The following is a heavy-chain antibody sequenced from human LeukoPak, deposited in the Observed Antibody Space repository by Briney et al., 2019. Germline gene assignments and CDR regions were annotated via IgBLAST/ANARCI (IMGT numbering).Heavy chain of an antibody. CDR2: IRYDGSNK. CDR1: GFTFSSYG. Sequence: PGGSLRLSCAASGFTFSSYGMHWVRQAPGKGLEWVAFIRYDGSNKYYADSVKGRFTISRDNSKNTLYLQMNSLRAEDTAVYYCASDPPRDTAMVDALIDYWGQGTLVTVSS. V-gene: IGHV3-30*02. J-gene: IGHJ4*02. CDR3: ASDPPRDTAMVDALIDY. D-gene: IGHD5-18*01.